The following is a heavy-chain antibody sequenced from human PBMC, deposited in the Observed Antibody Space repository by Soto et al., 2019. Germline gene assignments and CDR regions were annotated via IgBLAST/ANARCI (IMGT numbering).Heavy chain of an antibody. J-gene: IGHJ4*02. V-gene: IGHV1-24*01. Sequence: ASVKVSCKVSGYTLTELSMHWVRQAPGKGLEWMEGFDPEDGETIYAQKFQGRVTMTEDTSTDTAYMELSSLRSDDTAVYYCATASADIAVAYSNFDYWGQGTLVTVSS. D-gene: IGHD6-19*01. CDR3: ATASADIAVAYSNFDY. CDR2: FDPEDGET. CDR1: GYTLTELS.